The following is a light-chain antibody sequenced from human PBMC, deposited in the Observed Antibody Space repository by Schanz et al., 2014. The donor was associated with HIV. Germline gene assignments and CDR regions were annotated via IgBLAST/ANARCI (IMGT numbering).Light chain of an antibody. Sequence: QSVLTQPASVSASPGQSITISCTGTSSDIGAYNYVSWYQQHPGKAPKLMIYEVIKRPSGVPDRFSGSKSGNTASLTVSGLQAEDEADYYCSSYAGSNNLVFGGGTKLTVL. V-gene: IGLV2-8*01. CDR1: SSDIGAYNY. J-gene: IGLJ2*01. CDR3: SSYAGSNNLV. CDR2: EVI.